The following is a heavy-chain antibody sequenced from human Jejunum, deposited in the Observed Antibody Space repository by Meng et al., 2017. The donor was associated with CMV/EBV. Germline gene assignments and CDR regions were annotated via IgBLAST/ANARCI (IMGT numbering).Heavy chain of an antibody. D-gene: IGHD1-1*01. CDR2: VHSGENT. J-gene: IGHJ4*02. CDR1: GGSISTYY. V-gene: IGHV4-59*12. CDR3: SRGLDPFKLGNY. Sequence: CTVSGGSISTYYWTWIRQPPGKELEWIGYVHSGENTNYNPSLKSRVTMSTDTSRNEISLRLTSVTAADTAVYYCSRGLDPFKLGNYWAQGTLVTVSS.